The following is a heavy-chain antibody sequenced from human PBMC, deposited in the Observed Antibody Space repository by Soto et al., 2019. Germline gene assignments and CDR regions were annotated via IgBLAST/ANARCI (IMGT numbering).Heavy chain of an antibody. CDR2: IVVGSGNT. J-gene: IGHJ4*02. Sequence: ASVKVSCKASGFTFTSSAVQWVRQARGQRLEWIGWIVVGSGNTNYAQKYQERVTITRDMSTSTAYMELSSLRSEDTAVYYCAADYGDYPFFDYWGQGTLVTVSS. V-gene: IGHV1-58*01. CDR1: GFTFTSSA. CDR3: AADYGDYPFFDY. D-gene: IGHD4-17*01.